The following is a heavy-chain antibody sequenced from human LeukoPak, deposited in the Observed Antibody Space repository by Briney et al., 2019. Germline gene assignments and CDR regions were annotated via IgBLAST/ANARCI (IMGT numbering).Heavy chain of an antibody. CDR1: GGTFSSYA. V-gene: IGHV1-69*04. D-gene: IGHD6-6*01. CDR3: ARVPPDPLKARYSSSSVWYYYYGMDV. J-gene: IGHJ6*02. CDR2: IIPILGIA. Sequence: SVKVSCKASGGTFSSYAISWVRQAPGQGLEWMGRIIPILGIANYAQKFQGRVTITADKSTSTAYMELSSLRSEDTAVYYCARVPPDPLKARYSSSSVWYYYYGMDVWGQGTTVTVFS.